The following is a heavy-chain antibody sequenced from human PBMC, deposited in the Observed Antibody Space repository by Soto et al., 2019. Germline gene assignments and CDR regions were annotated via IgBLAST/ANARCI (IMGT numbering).Heavy chain of an antibody. CDR3: ARDPYSSGRSFPYNWFDP. J-gene: IGHJ5*02. D-gene: IGHD3-22*01. Sequence: GGALRLSCAASGFTFSSYGMHWVRQAPGKGLEWVAVIWYDGSNKYYADSVKGRFTISRDNSKNTLYLQMNSLRAEDTAVYYCARDPYSSGRSFPYNWFDPWGQGTLVTVSS. V-gene: IGHV3-33*01. CDR2: IWYDGSNK. CDR1: GFTFSSYG.